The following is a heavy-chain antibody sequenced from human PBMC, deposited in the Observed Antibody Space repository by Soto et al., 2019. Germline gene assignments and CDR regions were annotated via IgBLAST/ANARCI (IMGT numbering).Heavy chain of an antibody. CDR2: IIPIVDIP. CDR3: ASHFTGVLVLGTSPPGGDNYGWDV. CDR1: GGTFSRYT. D-gene: IGHD2-15*01. J-gene: IGHJ6*02. V-gene: IGHV1-69*02. Sequence: QVQLVQSGAEVKKPGSSVKVSCKASGGTFSRYTFTWVRQAPGQGLEWMGRIIPIVDIPNYAQNFQGRVTITADKSTRTAYMGLSSLTSDDTAVYYCASHFTGVLVLGTSPPGGDNYGWDVWGQGTTVSVS.